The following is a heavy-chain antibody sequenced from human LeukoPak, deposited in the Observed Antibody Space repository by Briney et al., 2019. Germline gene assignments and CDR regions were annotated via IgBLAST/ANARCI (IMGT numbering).Heavy chain of an antibody. Sequence: PSETLSLTCAVYGGCFSGDYWSWIRQPPGKGLEWIGEINHSGSTNYNPSLKSRVTISVDTSKNQFSLKLSSVTAADTAVYYCARVEALRYFDYWGQGTLVTVSS. CDR1: GGCFSGDY. J-gene: IGHJ4*02. CDR2: INHSGST. CDR3: ARVEALRYFDY. D-gene: IGHD4/OR15-4a*01. V-gene: IGHV4-34*01.